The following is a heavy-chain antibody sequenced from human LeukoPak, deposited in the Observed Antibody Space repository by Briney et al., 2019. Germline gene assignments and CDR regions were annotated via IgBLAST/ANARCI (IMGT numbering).Heavy chain of an antibody. D-gene: IGHD6-13*01. V-gene: IGHV4-34*01. J-gene: IGHJ5*02. Sequence: SETLSLTCAVYGGSFSGYYWSWIRQPPGKGLEWIGEINHSGSTNYNPSLKSRVTISVDTSKNQFSLKLSSVTAADTAVYYCARYPGIAAAAVDPWGQGTLVTVSS. CDR2: INHSGST. CDR3: ARYPGIAAAAVDP. CDR1: GGSFSGYY.